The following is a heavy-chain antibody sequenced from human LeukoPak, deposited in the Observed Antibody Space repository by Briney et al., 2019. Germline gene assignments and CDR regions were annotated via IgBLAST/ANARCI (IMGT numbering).Heavy chain of an antibody. CDR1: GFTFSSYN. CDR2: IYSGGST. V-gene: IGHV3-66*01. Sequence: SGGSLRLSCAASGFTFSSYNINWVRQAPGKGLEWVSVIYSGGSTYYADSVKGRFTISRDNSKNTLYLQMNSLRAEDTAVYYCAREKVIIRAFDIWGQGTMVTVSS. CDR3: AREKVIIRAFDI. J-gene: IGHJ3*02. D-gene: IGHD3-3*01.